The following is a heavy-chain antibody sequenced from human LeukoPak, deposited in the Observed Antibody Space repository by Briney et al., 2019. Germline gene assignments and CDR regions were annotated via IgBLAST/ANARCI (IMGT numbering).Heavy chain of an antibody. J-gene: IGHJ4*02. CDR3: ARGSDFWSGYKVYYFDY. V-gene: IGHV1-69*13. CDR1: GGTFSSYA. D-gene: IGHD3-3*01. CDR2: IIPIFGTA. Sequence: ASVKVSCKASGGTFSSYAISWVRQAPGQGLEWMGGIIPIFGTANYAQEFQGRVTITADESTSTAYMELSTLRSGDTAVYYCARGSDFWSGYKVYYFDYWGQGTLVTVSS.